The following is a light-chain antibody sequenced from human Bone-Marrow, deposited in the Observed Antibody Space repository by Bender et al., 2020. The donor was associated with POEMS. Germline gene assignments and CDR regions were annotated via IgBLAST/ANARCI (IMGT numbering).Light chain of an antibody. V-gene: IGLV2-14*02. CDR2: DVT. J-gene: IGLJ1*01. CDR3: SSYTSRTTLV. Sequence: QSALTQPASVSGSPGQSITISCTGTSSDVGSYNLVSWYQQHPGKAPKLMIYDVTTRPSGVSDRFSGSKSGYTASLTISGLQPADEADYFCSSYTSRTTLVFGTGTKVTVL. CDR1: SSDVGSYNL.